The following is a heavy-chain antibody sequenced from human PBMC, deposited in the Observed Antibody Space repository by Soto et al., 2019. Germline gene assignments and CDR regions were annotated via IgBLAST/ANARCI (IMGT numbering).Heavy chain of an antibody. J-gene: IGHJ5*02. D-gene: IGHD4-17*01. Sequence: PGGSLRISCADSGFTFSSYSMNWVRQAPGKGLELVSSISSSSSYIYYADSVKGRFTISRDNAKNSLYLQMNSLRAEDTAVYYCARDSLLPPNDYGDYRWFDPWGQGTLVTVSS. CDR2: ISSSSSYI. V-gene: IGHV3-21*01. CDR1: GFTFSSYS. CDR3: ARDSLLPPNDYGDYRWFDP.